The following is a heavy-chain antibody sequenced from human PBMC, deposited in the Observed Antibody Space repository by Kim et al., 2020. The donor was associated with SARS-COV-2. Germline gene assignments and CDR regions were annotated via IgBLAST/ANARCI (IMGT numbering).Heavy chain of an antibody. CDR2: INPSGGST. CDR3: ARDRSITIFGVVIISGDYGMDV. V-gene: IGHV1-46*01. Sequence: ASVKVSCKASGYTFTSYYMHWVRQAPGQGLEWMGIINPSGGSTSYAQKFQGRVTMTRDTSTSTVYMELSSLRSEDTAVYYCARDRSITIFGVVIISGDYGMDVWGQGTTVTVSS. J-gene: IGHJ6*02. D-gene: IGHD3-3*01. CDR1: GYTFTSYY.